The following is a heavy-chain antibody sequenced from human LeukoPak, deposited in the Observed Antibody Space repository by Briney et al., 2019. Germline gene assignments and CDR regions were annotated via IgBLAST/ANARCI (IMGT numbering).Heavy chain of an antibody. Sequence: GGCLSLSRVASVLTLNNQVMHWVRQSAGKDREWVCAICASDDTYYSASVKGRITISRENARHSLYLQMNSLRAEDTAVYYCARERTRGCNGDICLDVFVIWGRGTKVTVSS. CDR2: ICASDDT. CDR3: ARERTRGCNGDICLDVFVI. CDR1: VLTLNNQV. D-gene: IGHD2-15*01. J-gene: IGHJ3*02. V-gene: IGHV3-13*01.